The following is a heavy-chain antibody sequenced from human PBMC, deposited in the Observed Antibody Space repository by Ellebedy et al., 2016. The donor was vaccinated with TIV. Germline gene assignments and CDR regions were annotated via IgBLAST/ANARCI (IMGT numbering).Heavy chain of an antibody. CDR2: ISSSSSTI. V-gene: IGHV3-48*01. CDR1: GFTFSSYS. J-gene: IGHJ6*03. CDR3: ARGYCSSTSCYPTDMDV. D-gene: IGHD2-2*01. Sequence: GGSLRLXXAASGFTFSSYSMNWVRQAPGKGLEWVSYISSSSSTIYYADSVKGRFTISRDNAKNSLYLQMNSLRAEDTAVYYCARGYCSSTSCYPTDMDVWGKGTTVTVSS.